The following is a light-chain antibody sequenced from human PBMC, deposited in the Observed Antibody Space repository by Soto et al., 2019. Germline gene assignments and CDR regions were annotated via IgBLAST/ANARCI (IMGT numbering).Light chain of an antibody. J-gene: IGKJ3*01. CDR3: QQRSNWPRGFT. CDR2: DAS. CDR1: QSVSSY. V-gene: IGKV3-11*01. Sequence: EIVLTQSPATLSFSPLERATLSCRASQSVSSYLAWYQQKPGQAPRLLIYDASNRATGIPARFSGSGSGTDFTLTISSLEPEDFAVYYCQQRSNWPRGFTFGPGTKVDIK.